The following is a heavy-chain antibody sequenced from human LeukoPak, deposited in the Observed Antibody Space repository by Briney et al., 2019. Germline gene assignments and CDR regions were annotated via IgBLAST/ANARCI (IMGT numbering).Heavy chain of an antibody. V-gene: IGHV4-39*01. CDR2: IYYSGST. D-gene: IGHD4-11*01. J-gene: IGHJ3*02. Sequence: SSETLSLTCTASGVSISSSSYYWGWIRQPPGKGLEWIGSIYYSGSTYYNPSLKSRVTISVDTSKNQFSLKLSSVTAADTAVYYCARHLAPYTTNAFDIWGQGTMVTVSS. CDR3: ARHLAPYTTNAFDI. CDR1: GVSISSSSYY.